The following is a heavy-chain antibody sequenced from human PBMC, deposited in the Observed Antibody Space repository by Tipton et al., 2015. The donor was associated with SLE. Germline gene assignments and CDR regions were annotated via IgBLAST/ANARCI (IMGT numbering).Heavy chain of an antibody. V-gene: IGHV3-7*03. J-gene: IGHJ4*02. CDR2: IKQDGSEK. CDR1: GFTFSSYW. Sequence: SLRLSCIASGFTFSSYWMSWVRQAPGKGLEWVANIKQDGSEKYYVDSVKGRFTISRDNAKNSLYLQMNSLRDEDTAVYYCANTHCSGGSCYSVYWGQGTLVTVTS. CDR3: ANTHCSGGSCYSVY. D-gene: IGHD2-15*01.